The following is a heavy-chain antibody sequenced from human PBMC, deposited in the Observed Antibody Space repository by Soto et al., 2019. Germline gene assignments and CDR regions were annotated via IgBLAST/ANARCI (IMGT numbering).Heavy chain of an antibody. CDR2: ISGGSSDI. J-gene: IGHJ5*02. CDR3: ARDLSGAYPVGYCDP. V-gene: IGHV3-21*01. D-gene: IGHD1-26*01. Sequence: EVQLVESGGGLVKPGGSLRLSCPASGFTFSRYSMNWVRQAPGKGLEWVSSISGGSSDIYYADSVKGRFTISRDNAKNSLYLQMNSLRAEDTAVYYCARDLSGAYPVGYCDPWGQGTLVTVSS. CDR1: GFTFSRYS.